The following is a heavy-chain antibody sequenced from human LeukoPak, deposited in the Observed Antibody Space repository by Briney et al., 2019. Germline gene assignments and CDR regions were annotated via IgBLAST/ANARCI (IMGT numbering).Heavy chain of an antibody. D-gene: IGHD3-10*01. Sequence: PSETLSLTCTVSGGSISSSSYYWGWIRQPPGKGLEWIGSMYYGGSTHYNASLKSRVTISVDTSKNQFSLKLSSVTAADTAVYLCARLASDYYGSGSYYYYMDVWGKGTTVTVSS. J-gene: IGHJ6*03. CDR3: ARLASDYYGSGSYYYYMDV. CDR2: MYYGGST. CDR1: GGSISSSSYY. V-gene: IGHV4-39*01.